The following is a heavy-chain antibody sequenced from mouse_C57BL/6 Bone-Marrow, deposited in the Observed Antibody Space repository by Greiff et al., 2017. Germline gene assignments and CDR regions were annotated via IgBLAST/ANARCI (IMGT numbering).Heavy chain of an antibody. V-gene: IGHV5-17*01. J-gene: IGHJ3*01. CDR1: GFTFSDYG. Sequence: DVKLVESGGGLVKPGGSLKLSCAASGFTFSDYGMHWVRQAPEKGLEWVAYISSGSSTIYYADTVKGRFTISRDNAKNTLFLQMTSLWSEDTAMYYCASSIHYYGWFAYWGQGTLVTVSA. CDR2: ISSGSSTI. D-gene: IGHD1-2*01. CDR3: ASSIHYYGWFAY.